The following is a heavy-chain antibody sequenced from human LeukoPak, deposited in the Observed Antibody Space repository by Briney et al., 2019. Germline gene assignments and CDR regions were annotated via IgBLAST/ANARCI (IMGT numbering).Heavy chain of an antibody. CDR2: ISAYNGNT. CDR1: GYTFTSYG. CDR3: ARGMYYDFWSGYYQGLNFDY. J-gene: IGHJ4*02. V-gene: IGHV1-18*01. Sequence: ASVKVSCKASGYTFTSYGISWVRQAPGQGLEWMGWISAYNGNTNYAQELQGRVTMTTDTSTSTAYMELRSLRSDDTAVYYCARGMYYDFWSGYYQGLNFDYWGQRTLVTVSS. D-gene: IGHD3-3*01.